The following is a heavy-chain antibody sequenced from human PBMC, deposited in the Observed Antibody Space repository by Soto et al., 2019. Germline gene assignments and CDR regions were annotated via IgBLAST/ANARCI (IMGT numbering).Heavy chain of an antibody. D-gene: IGHD2-21*01. Sequence: ASVKVSCKASGYTLTDYFMHWVRQAPGQGLEWMGCINPKSGDTYYSQKFQGRVTMTRDTSFTTAYMELSRMRSDDTAMYFCTRSVESYSYYGMDVWGQGTSVTVSS. CDR1: GYTLTDYF. CDR2: INPKSGDT. V-gene: IGHV1-2*02. CDR3: TRSVESYSYYGMDV. J-gene: IGHJ6*02.